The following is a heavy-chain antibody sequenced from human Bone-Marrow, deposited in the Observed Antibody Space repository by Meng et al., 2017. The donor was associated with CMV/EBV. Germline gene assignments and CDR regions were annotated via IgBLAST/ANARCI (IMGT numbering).Heavy chain of an antibody. CDR3: AKGGRSTDWSFDY. V-gene: IGHV3-53*01. CDR2: IYSGGST. CDR1: GFTVSSNY. Sequence: GESLKISCAASGFTVSSNYMSWVRQAPGKGLEWVSVIYSGGSTYYADSVKGRFTISRDNSKNTVYLQMNSLRAEDTAKYYCAKGGRSTDWSFDYWGQATLVTVSS. D-gene: IGHD3-9*01. J-gene: IGHJ4*02.